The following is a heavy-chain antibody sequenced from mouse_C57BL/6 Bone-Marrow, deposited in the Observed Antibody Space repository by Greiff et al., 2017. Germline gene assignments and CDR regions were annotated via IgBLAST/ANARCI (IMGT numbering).Heavy chain of an antibody. D-gene: IGHD1-1*01. CDR3: ARCSGYWYFDV. V-gene: IGHV1-42*01. CDR2: INPSTGGT. J-gene: IGHJ1*03. Sequence: VQLKQSGPELVKPGASVKISCKASGYSFTGYYMNWVKQSPEKSLEWIGEINPSTGGTTYNQKFKAKATLTVDKSSSTAYMQLKSLTSEDSAVYYCARCSGYWYFDVWGTGTTVTVSS. CDR1: GYSFTGYY.